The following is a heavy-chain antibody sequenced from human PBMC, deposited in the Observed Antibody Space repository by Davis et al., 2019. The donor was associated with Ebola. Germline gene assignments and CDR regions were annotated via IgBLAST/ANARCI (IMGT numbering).Heavy chain of an antibody. V-gene: IGHV3-48*02. CDR1: GFTFSSYA. D-gene: IGHD1-1*01. J-gene: IGHJ4*02. CDR2: ISSSSTI. CDR3: ARDRANWNLPFDY. Sequence: GESLKISCAASGFTFSSYAMSWVRQAPGKGLGWVSYISSSSTIYYADSVKGRFTISRDNAKNSLYLQMNSLRDEDTAVYYCARDRANWNLPFDYWGQGTLVTVSS.